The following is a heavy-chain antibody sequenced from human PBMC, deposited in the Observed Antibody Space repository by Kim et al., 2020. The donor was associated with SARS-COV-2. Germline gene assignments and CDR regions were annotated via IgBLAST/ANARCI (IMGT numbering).Heavy chain of an antibody. J-gene: IGHJ5*02. CDR2: ISAYNGNT. V-gene: IGHV1-18*01. D-gene: IGHD3-9*01. CDR1: GYTFTSYG. CDR3: ARGYVTQEERYFDWFLAPNSRPQRYPDPFNWFDP. Sequence: ASVKVSCKASGYTFTSYGISWVRQAPGQGLEWMGWISAYNGNTNYAQKLQGRVTMTTDTSTSTAYMELRSLRSDDTAVYYCARGYVTQEERYFDWFLAPNSRPQRYPDPFNWFDPWGQGTLVTVSS.